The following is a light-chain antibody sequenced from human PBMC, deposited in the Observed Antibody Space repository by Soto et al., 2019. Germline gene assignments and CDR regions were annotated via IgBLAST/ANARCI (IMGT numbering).Light chain of an antibody. V-gene: IGKV3-11*01. CDR3: QQRSNWPPWT. J-gene: IGKJ1*01. CDR1: QSVGNY. CDR2: DAS. Sequence: EIVLTQSPATLSLSPGERATLSCRASQSVGNYLAWFQQKPGQAPRLLIYDASNRATGIPARFSGSGSGTDFTLTISSLEPEDFAVYYCQQRSNWPPWTFGQGTKVEIK.